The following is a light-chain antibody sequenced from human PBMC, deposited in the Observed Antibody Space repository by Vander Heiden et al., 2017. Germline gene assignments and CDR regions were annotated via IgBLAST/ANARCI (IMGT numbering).Light chain of an antibody. V-gene: IGLV1-40*01. Sequence: QSVPTPPPSVSVAPGPRLTISCTGSSPNIGAGYDVHWSQQLPGTAPKLHIYGNSNRPAGVPDRFSGSKSGTSASLAITGLQAEDEADYYCQSYDSSLSGSVFGGGTKLTVL. J-gene: IGLJ2*01. CDR2: GNS. CDR1: SPNIGAGYD. CDR3: QSYDSSLSGSV.